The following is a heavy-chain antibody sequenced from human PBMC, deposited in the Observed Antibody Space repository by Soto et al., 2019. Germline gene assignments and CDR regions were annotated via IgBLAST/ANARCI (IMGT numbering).Heavy chain of an antibody. V-gene: IGHV3-21*06. CDR3: ARDLQMATIRGGDY. D-gene: IGHD5-12*01. CDR1: GFTFSTYS. Sequence: GGSLRLSCKASGFTFSTYSMNWVRQAPGRGLEWVSSISSTTTHILYADSVKGRFTISRDNGKNSLYLQMNSLRAEDTAVYYCARDLQMATIRGGDYWGQGTQVTVSS. J-gene: IGHJ4*02. CDR2: ISSTTTHI.